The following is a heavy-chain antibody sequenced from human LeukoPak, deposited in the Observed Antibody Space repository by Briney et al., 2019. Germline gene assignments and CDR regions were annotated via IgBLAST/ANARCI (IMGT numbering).Heavy chain of an antibody. CDR2: ISTDNGNT. Sequence: GASVNVSCKSSGYSFTSYGINWVRQAPGQGLEWMGWISTDNGNTDYAQNLQGRVTMTTDTSTSTAYMEVRSLRSDDTAVYYCARAYSYGYGPLDYWGQGTLVTVSS. CDR1: GYSFTSYG. J-gene: IGHJ4*02. CDR3: ARAYSYGYGPLDY. V-gene: IGHV1-18*04. D-gene: IGHD5-18*01.